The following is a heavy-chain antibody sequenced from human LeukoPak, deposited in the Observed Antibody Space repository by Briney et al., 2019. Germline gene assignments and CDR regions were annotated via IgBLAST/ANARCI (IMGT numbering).Heavy chain of an antibody. J-gene: IGHJ4*02. CDR1: GFTFSSYS. CDR2: ISSSSYI. Sequence: GGSLRLSCAASGFTFSSYSMNWVRQAPGKGLEWVSSISSSSYIYYADSVKGRFTISRDNAKNSLYLQMNSLRAEDTAVYYCAQRGSSGWYGGVADFDYWGQGTLVTVSS. D-gene: IGHD6-19*01. CDR3: AQRGSSGWYGGVADFDY. V-gene: IGHV3-21*01.